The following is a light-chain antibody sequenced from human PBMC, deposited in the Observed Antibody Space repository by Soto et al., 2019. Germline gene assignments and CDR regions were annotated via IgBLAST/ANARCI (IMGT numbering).Light chain of an antibody. CDR2: SAS. CDR1: QSVSIK. Sequence: EIVLTQSPATLSLSPGERATLSCRASQSVSIKLAWYQQRPGQAPRLLIYSASTRATGIPARFSGSGSGTDFTLTSSSRQSEDFAVYYGHQYNHWLTWTFGQGTKVDIK. J-gene: IGKJ1*01. V-gene: IGKV3-15*01. CDR3: HQYNHWLTWT.